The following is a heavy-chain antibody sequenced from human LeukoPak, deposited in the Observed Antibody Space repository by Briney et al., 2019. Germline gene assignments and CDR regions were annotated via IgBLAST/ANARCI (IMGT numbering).Heavy chain of an antibody. Sequence: ASVTVSCKASGYTFTGYYMHWLRQAPGKGLEWMGWINPNSGGTNYAQKFQGRVTMTRETSISTAYMELSRLRSDDTAVYYCARDRGGGYYYDSSGYYAEYFQHWGQGTLVTVS. CDR3: ARDRGGGYYYDSSGYYAEYFQH. CDR2: INPNSGGT. CDR1: GYTFTGYY. J-gene: IGHJ1*01. V-gene: IGHV1-2*02. D-gene: IGHD3-22*01.